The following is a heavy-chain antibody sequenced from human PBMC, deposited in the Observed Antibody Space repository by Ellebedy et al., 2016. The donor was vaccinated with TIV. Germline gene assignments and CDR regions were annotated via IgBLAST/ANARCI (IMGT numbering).Heavy chain of an antibody. V-gene: IGHV3-21*01. CDR3: ARVSEYSGSGWFDP. J-gene: IGHJ5*02. Sequence: GESLKISXAASGFTFSDYSLDWVRQAPGKGLEWVSTITTNGIDKYYADSLKGRCAVSRDNAKNSLYLQMNSLRAEDTAVYYCARVSEYSGSGWFDPWGQGTLVTVSS. CDR1: GFTFSDYS. CDR2: ITTNGIDK. D-gene: IGHD3-10*01.